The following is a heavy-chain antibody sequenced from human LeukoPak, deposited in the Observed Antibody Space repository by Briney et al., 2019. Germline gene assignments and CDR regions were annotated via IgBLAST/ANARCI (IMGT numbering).Heavy chain of an antibody. CDR1: GGSISSYY. CDR3: ATTRGLVRYYYGMDV. CDR2: IYSSGSS. Sequence: KPSETLSLTCTVSGGSISSYYWSWIRQPAGKGLEWIGRIYSSGSSNYNPSLRSRVTMSADTSKNQFSLNLSSVSAADTAVYYCATTRGLVRYYYGMDVWGQGTTVTVSS. D-gene: IGHD1-26*01. J-gene: IGHJ6*02. V-gene: IGHV4-4*07.